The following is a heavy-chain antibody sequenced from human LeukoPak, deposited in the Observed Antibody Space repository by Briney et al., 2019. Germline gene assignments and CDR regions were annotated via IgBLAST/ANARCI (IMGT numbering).Heavy chain of an antibody. CDR1: GFTFSSYD. V-gene: IGHV3-13*01. D-gene: IGHD3-16*01. J-gene: IGHJ4*02. CDR3: ARGLGGGTFDY. Sequence: PAGSLRLSCAASGFTFSSYDMHWIRQATGKGLEWVSAIGTAGDTYYPGSVKGRFTISRENAKNSLYLQMNSLRAEDTAVYYCARGLGGGTFDYWGQGTLVTVSS. CDR2: IGTAGDT.